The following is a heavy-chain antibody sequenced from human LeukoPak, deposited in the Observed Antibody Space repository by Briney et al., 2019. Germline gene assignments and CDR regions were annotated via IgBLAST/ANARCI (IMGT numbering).Heavy chain of an antibody. V-gene: IGHV3-48*03. CDR2: ISSSGSTI. J-gene: IGHJ4*02. D-gene: IGHD2-15*01. CDR3: ARALCSGGSCYDY. Sequence: GGSLRLSCAASGFTFSSYEMNWVRQAPGKGLEWVSYISSSGSTIYYADSVRGRFTISRGNAKNSLYLQMNSLRAEDTAVYYCARALCSGGSCYDYWGQGTLVTVSS. CDR1: GFTFSSYE.